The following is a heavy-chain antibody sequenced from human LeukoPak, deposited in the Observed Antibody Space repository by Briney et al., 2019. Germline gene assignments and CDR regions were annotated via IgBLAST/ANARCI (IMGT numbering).Heavy chain of an antibody. D-gene: IGHD4-23*01. CDR1: GFTFSNYG. Sequence: PGRSLRLSCAASGFTFSNYGMHWVRQAPGKGLEWVAVVWYDGSNKYYAVSVKGRFTVSRDNSKNTLYLQMNSLRAEDTAVYYCARDRNNYGGTFDYWGQGTLVIVSS. V-gene: IGHV3-33*01. CDR3: ARDRNNYGGTFDY. J-gene: IGHJ4*02. CDR2: VWYDGSNK.